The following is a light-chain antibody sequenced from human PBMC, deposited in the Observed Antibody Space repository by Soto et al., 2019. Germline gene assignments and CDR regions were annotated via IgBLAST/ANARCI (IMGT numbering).Light chain of an antibody. CDR2: SAS. CDR1: QDINNF. Sequence: DIQMTQSPPSLSASVGGRVTITCRASQDINNFLAWFQQKPGKAPKPLIYSASSLQDGVPSRFSGSGSGTHFTLTISSLQPEDFATYFCLQYDRFPATFGGGTRVDIE. J-gene: IGKJ4*01. V-gene: IGKV1-16*01. CDR3: LQYDRFPAT.